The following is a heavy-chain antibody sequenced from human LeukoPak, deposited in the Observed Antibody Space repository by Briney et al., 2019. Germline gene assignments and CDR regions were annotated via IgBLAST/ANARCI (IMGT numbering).Heavy chain of an antibody. D-gene: IGHD3-22*01. J-gene: IGHJ3*02. CDR2: IRYDGSNK. CDR1: EFTFSSYG. Sequence: GGSLRLSCAASEFTFSSYGMHWVRQAPGKALEWVAFIRYDGSNKYYADSVKGRFTISRDNSKNTLYLQMNSLRAEDTAVYYCAKGHAYYYDSSGYPDAFDIWGQGTMVTVSS. CDR3: AKGHAYYYDSSGYPDAFDI. V-gene: IGHV3-30*02.